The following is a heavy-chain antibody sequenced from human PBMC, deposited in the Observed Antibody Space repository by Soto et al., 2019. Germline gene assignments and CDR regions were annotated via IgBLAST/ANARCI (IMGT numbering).Heavy chain of an antibody. J-gene: IGHJ6*02. CDR1: GFTFSSYE. V-gene: IGHV3-48*03. CDR3: ARAIFGVVTPYYYYGMDV. D-gene: IGHD3-3*01. CDR2: ISSSGSTI. Sequence: GGSLRLSCAASGFTFSSYEMNWVRQAPGKGLEWVSYISSSGSTIYYADSVKGRFTISRDNAKNSLYLQMNSLRAEDTAVYYCARAIFGVVTPYYYYGMDVWGQGTTVTVSS.